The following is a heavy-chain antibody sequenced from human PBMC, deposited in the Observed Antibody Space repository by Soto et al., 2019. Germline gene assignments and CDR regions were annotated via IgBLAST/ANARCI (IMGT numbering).Heavy chain of an antibody. CDR1: GLTFSTYA. CDR2: ISATDGRT. D-gene: IGHD2-15*01. J-gene: IGHJ4*02. Sequence: EVQLLESGGGLVQPGGSLRLSCAASGLTFSTYAMSWVRQAPGEGLEWVSAISATDGRTFYADSVKGRFTISRDNSKNTLSLQMNSLRAEDTAVYYCAKGAAPDFDYWGQGTLVSVSS. CDR3: AKGAAPDFDY. V-gene: IGHV3-23*01.